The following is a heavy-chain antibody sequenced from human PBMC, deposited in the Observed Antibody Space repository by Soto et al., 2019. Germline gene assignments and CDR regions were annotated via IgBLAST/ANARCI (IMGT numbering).Heavy chain of an antibody. CDR2: INHSGST. CDR1: GGSFSGYY. J-gene: IGHJ4*02. V-gene: IGHV4-34*01. CDR3: ARDRKVGYCSGGSCSDSDY. Sequence: QVQLQQWGAGLLKPSETLSLTCAVYGGSFSGYYWSWIRQPPGKGLEWIGEINHSGSTNYNPSLKSRVTISVDTSKNQFSLKLSSVTAADTAVYYCARDRKVGYCSGGSCSDSDYWGQGTLVTVSS. D-gene: IGHD2-15*01.